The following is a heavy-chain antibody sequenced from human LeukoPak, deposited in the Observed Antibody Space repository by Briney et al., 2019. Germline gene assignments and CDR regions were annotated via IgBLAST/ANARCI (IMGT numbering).Heavy chain of an antibody. V-gene: IGHV3-7*01. J-gene: IGHJ6*02. CDR1: GFTFSSYW. Sequence: GGSLRLSCAASGFTFSSYWMGWVRRAPGKGLEWVANIKGDGSEIYYVDSVKGRFTISRDNAENTLYLQMNSLRAEDTAVYYCARGPMVRGAYGMDVWGQGTTVTVSS. CDR2: IKGDGSEI. D-gene: IGHD3-10*01. CDR3: ARGPMVRGAYGMDV.